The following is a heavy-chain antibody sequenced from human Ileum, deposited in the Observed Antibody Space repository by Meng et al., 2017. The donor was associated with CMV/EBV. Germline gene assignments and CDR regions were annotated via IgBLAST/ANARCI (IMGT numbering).Heavy chain of an antibody. D-gene: IGHD3-22*01. Sequence: LSCAASGFTCSRSGMSWVRQAPGKGLEWVSGISGTATSTYYADSVKGRFTISRDNSKNTLYLQMNSLRADDTAVYYCAKDNGWLSAYWGQGTLDTVSS. CDR3: AKDNGWLSAY. J-gene: IGHJ4*02. CDR1: GFTCSRSG. CDR2: ISGTATST. V-gene: IGHV3-23*01.